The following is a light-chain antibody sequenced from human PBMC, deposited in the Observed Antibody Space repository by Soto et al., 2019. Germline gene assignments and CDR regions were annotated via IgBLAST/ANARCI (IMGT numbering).Light chain of an antibody. J-gene: IGKJ2*01. Sequence: IQMTQSPSTLSGSVGDRFTITCRASQTISSWLAWYQQKPGKAPKLLIYKASTLDSGVPSRFSGSGSGTDFTLTISGLQPDDFATYYCQQYTSYYTFGQGTRWRL. V-gene: IGKV1-5*03. CDR2: KAS. CDR3: QQYTSYYT. CDR1: QTISSW.